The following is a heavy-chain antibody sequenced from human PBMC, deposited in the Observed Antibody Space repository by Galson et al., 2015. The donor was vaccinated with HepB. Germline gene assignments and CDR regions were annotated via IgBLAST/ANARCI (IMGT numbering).Heavy chain of an antibody. V-gene: IGHV3-23*01. J-gene: IGHJ5*02. CDR2: ISGTGDYS. Sequence: SLRLSCAASGFTFTDYAMSWVRQAPGKGLEWVSAISGTGDYSHYAMSVKGRITVSRDNSKSILFLQMNSLRAEDTAVYFCVKDGFCYRGTRCPGTMFRPRGQGTLVTVSS. CDR3: VKDGFCYRGTRCPGTMFRP. CDR1: GFTFTDYA. D-gene: IGHD1-26*01.